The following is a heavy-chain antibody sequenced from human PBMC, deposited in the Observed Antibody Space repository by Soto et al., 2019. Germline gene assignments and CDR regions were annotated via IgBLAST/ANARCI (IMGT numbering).Heavy chain of an antibody. CDR1: GYTFTTYA. CDR2: INAGNGNT. V-gene: IGHV1-3*01. Sequence: QVQVVQSGAEVKKPGASVKISCKASGYTFTTYAMHWVRQAPGQGLEWMAWINAGNGNTRYSPKLQGRVTISRDTSASTAYMELRSLRSEDTAVYYCARGKGMEQNYYYQGMDVWGQGTTVTVS. D-gene: IGHD1-1*01. CDR3: ARGKGMEQNYYYQGMDV. J-gene: IGHJ6*02.